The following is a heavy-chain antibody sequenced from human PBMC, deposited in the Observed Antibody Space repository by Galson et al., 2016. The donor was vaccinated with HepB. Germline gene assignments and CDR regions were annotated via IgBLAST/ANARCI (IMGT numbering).Heavy chain of an antibody. CDR2: IKHSGKN. D-gene: IGHD2-2*01. CDR1: GGGKSSSEG. J-gene: IGHJ4*02. Sequence: GTLSLTCADSGGGKSSSEGGNWARQPQGKGLEGIGEIKHSGKNNHNPSLTRGVTISLDKSKNQFSLKLRSVTAADTAVYYCATTSTYRVDYWGQGALVTVSS. CDR3: ATTSTYRVDY. V-gene: IGHV4-4*02.